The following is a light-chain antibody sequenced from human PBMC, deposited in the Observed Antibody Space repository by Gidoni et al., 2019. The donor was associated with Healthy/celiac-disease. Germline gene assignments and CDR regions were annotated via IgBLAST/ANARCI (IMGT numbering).Light chain of an antibody. CDR1: SSNVGGHNF. V-gene: IGLV2-23*02. J-gene: IGLJ2*01. CDR2: EVT. CDR3: CSYGGSSMMV. Sequence: QSALTQPASVSGSPGQSITISCSGTSSNVGGHNFVSWFQQHPGKAPKLLIYEVTKRPSGVSNRFSGSKSGNTASLTISGLQAEDEADYHCCSYGGSSMMVFGGGTKLTVL.